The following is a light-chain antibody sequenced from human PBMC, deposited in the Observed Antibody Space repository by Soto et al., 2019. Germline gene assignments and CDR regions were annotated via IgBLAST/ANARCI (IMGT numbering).Light chain of an antibody. J-gene: IGKJ5*01. CDR3: QQYDSYPWT. V-gene: IGKV1-5*03. Sequence: DTQTTQSPSTPSASRGDRYTNNFRASQYISTWLXXYXXKXGXXXKXXXYKASTLESGVPSRFSGSGYGTEFTLTISSLQPDDFATYYCQQYDSYPWTFGQGKRLEIK. CDR2: KAS. CDR1: QYISTW.